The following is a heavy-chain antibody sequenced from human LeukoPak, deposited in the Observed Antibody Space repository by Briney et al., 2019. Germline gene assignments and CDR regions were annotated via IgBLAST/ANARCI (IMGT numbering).Heavy chain of an antibody. Sequence: SGPTLVKPTQTLTLTCTFSGFSLSTSGVGVGWIRQPPGKALEWLALIYWNDDGRYSPSLKSRLTITKDTSKNQVVLTMTNMDPVDTASYYCARSFFGYCDSSSCLNWFDPWGQGTLVTVSS. J-gene: IGHJ5*02. CDR3: ARSFFGYCDSSSCLNWFDP. D-gene: IGHD2-2*01. V-gene: IGHV2-5*01. CDR1: GFSLSTSGVG. CDR2: IYWNDDG.